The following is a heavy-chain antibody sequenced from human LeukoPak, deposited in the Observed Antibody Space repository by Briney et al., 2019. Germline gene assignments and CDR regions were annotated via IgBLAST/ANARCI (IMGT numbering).Heavy chain of an antibody. D-gene: IGHD6-19*01. CDR2: IYYSGST. CDR3: AREEAVAGTVY. J-gene: IGHJ4*02. V-gene: IGHV4-31*03. CDR1: GGSISSGGYY. Sequence: SQTLSLTCTVSGGSISSGGYYWSWIRQHPGKGLEWIGYIYYSGSTYYNPSLKSRVTISVDTSKNQFSLKLTSVTAADTAVYYCAREEAVAGTVYWGQGTLVTVSS.